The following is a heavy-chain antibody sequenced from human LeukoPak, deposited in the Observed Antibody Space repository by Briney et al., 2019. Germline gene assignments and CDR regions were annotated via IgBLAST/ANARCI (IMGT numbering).Heavy chain of an antibody. V-gene: IGHV4-30-4*01. CDR2: IYHSGST. J-gene: IGHJ5*02. D-gene: IGHD1-26*01. Sequence: PSETLSLTCTVSGVSISSGDYYWSWIRQPPGKGLEWIGYIYHSGSTHFNPSLKSRVTISVDTSKNQFSLKLSSVTAADTAVYYCAREGLGGSYGLDNWFDPWGQGTLVTVSS. CDR1: GVSISSGDYY. CDR3: AREGLGGSYGLDNWFDP.